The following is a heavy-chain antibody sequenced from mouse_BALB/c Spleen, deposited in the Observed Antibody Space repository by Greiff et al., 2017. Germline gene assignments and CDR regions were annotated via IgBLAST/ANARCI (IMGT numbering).Heavy chain of an antibody. V-gene: IGHV1S22*01. CDR3: TRGTTAPFAY. CDR2: IYPGSGST. CDR1: GYTFTSYW. J-gene: IGHJ3*01. Sequence: LQQPGSELVRPGASVKLSCKASGYTFTSYWMHWVKQRPGQGLEWIGNIYPGSGSTNYDEKFKSKATLTVDTSSSTAYMQLSSLTSEDSVVYYCTRGTTAPFAYWGQGTLVTVSA. D-gene: IGHD1-2*01.